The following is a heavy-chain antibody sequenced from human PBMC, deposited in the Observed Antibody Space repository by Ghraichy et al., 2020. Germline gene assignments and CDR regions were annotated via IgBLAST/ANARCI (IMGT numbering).Heavy chain of an antibody. V-gene: IGHV3-23*01. J-gene: IGHJ4*02. Sequence: GGSLRLSCAASRFTFSSNGMSWVRQAPGKGLEWVSGLSGSGGSTYYADSVKGRLTISRDNSKNTLYLQMNSLRAEDTAVYYCAKSASSGWDYFDYWGQGTLVTVSS. CDR1: RFTFSSNG. CDR3: AKSASSGWDYFDY. CDR2: LSGSGGST. D-gene: IGHD6-19*01.